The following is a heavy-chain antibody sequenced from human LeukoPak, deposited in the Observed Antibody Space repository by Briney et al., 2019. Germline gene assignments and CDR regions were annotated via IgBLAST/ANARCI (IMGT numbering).Heavy chain of an antibody. D-gene: IGHD2-21*01. CDR2: IYSGGST. J-gene: IGHJ3*02. Sequence: GGSLRLSCAASGFTVSSNYMNWVRQAPGKGLEWVSVIYSGGSTYYADSVKGRFTISRDNSKNTLYFQMNSLGAEDTAVYYCARDQGYSRAFDIWGQGTMVTVSS. V-gene: IGHV3-66*01. CDR3: ARDQGYSRAFDI. CDR1: GFTVSSNY.